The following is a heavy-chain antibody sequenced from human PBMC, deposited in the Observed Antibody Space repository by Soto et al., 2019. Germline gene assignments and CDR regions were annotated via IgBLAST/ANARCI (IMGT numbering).Heavy chain of an antibody. CDR1: GYTFTSYD. Sequence: GASVEVSCKASGYTFTSYDINWVRQATGQGLEWMGWMNPNSGNTGYAQKFQGRVTMTRNTSISTAYMELSSLRSEDTAVYYCARGPYYDFWSGYYNSYYYYYGMDVWGQGTTVTVSS. V-gene: IGHV1-8*01. D-gene: IGHD3-3*01. J-gene: IGHJ6*02. CDR2: MNPNSGNT. CDR3: ARGPYYDFWSGYYNSYYYYYGMDV.